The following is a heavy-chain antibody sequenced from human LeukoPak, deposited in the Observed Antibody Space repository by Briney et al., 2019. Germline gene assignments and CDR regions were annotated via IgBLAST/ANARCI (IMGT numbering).Heavy chain of an antibody. CDR2: ISGSGGST. CDR3: AQMGRGSVYQPFDY. J-gene: IGHJ4*02. CDR1: GFTFSSYA. Sequence: GGSLRLSCAASGFTFSSYAMSWVRQAPGKGLEWVSAISGSGGSTYYADSVKGRFTISRDNSKNMLYLQMNSLRAEDTAVYYCAQMGRGSVYQPFDYWGQGTLVTVSS. D-gene: IGHD3-10*01. V-gene: IGHV3-23*01.